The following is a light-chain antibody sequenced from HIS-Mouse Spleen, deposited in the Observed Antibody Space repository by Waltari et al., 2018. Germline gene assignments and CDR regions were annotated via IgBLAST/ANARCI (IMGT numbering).Light chain of an antibody. V-gene: IGLV1-44*01. Sequence: QSVLTQPPSASGTPGQRVTLSCSGSRSNTGTNTVHWYQQLTGTAPKLLIYSTKQRPSGVPDRFSGSKSGTSASLAISGLQSEDEADYYCAAWDDSLNGPVVFGGGTKLTVL. CDR2: STK. J-gene: IGLJ2*01. CDR3: AAWDDSLNGPVV. CDR1: RSNTGTNT.